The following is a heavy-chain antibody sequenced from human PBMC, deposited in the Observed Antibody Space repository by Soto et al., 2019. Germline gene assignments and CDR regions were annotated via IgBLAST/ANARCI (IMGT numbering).Heavy chain of an antibody. J-gene: IGHJ6*02. CDR3: ARSRLGDGGFGVVMTKRYYDGMDV. CDR1: GGTFSSYV. D-gene: IGHD3-3*01. Sequence: QVQLVQSGAEVKKPGSSVKVSCTASGGTFSSYVISWVRQAPGQGLEWMGGIIPIFGTANYAQKFQGRVTITADESTSTAYMELSSLRSEDTAVYYCARSRLGDGGFGVVMTKRYYDGMDVWGQGTTVTVSS. V-gene: IGHV1-69*01. CDR2: IIPIFGTA.